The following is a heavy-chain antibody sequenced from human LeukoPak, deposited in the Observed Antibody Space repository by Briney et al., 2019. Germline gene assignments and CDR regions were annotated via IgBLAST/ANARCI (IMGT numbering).Heavy chain of an antibody. CDR1: GGSISSSHYY. CDR2: IYYTENT. J-gene: IGHJ6*02. CDR3: ARDTADYYGMDV. Sequence: SETLSLTCTVSGGSISSSHYYWAWIRQPPGKGLEWIGSIYYTENTYYSPSLQSRVTISVDTSKNQFSLKLTSLTAADTAVYYCARDTADYYGMDVWGQGTTVTVSS. V-gene: IGHV4-39*07. D-gene: IGHD4-17*01.